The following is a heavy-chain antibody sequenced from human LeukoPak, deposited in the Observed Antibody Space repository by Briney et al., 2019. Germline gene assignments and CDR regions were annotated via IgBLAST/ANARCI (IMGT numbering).Heavy chain of an antibody. D-gene: IGHD3-10*01. CDR2: ISGSGGST. J-gene: IGHJ4*02. Sequence: GGSLRLSCAASGCTFSSYGMSWVRQAPGKGLEWVSAISGSGGSTYYADSVRGRFTFARDNSKNTLYLQLNSLRTEDTAVYYSAKATITMVRGSINPGDYWGQGTLVTVSS. CDR1: GCTFSSYG. CDR3: AKATITMVRGSINPGDY. V-gene: IGHV3-23*01.